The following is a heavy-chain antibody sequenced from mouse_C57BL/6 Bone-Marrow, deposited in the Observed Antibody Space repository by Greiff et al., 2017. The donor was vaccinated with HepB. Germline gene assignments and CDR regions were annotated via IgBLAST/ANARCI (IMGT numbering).Heavy chain of an antibody. V-gene: IGHV1-69*01. J-gene: IGHJ4*01. D-gene: IGHD1-1*01. CDR3: ARGGGSSRDYAMDY. CDR1: GYTFTSYW. CDR2: IDPSDSYT. Sequence: VKQSCKASGYTFTSYWMHWVKQRPGQGLEWIGEIDPSDSYTNYNQKFKGKSTLTVDKSSSTAYMQLSSLTSEDSAVYYCARGGGSSRDYAMDYWGQGTSVTVSS.